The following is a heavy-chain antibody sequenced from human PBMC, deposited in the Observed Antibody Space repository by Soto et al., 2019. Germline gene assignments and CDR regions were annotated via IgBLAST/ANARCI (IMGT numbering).Heavy chain of an antibody. V-gene: IGHV3-21*01. J-gene: IGHJ4*02. CDR3: ARQGRFGELFRPADY. D-gene: IGHD3-10*01. CDR2: ISSSSSYI. Sequence: GGSLRLSCAASGFTFSSYSMNWVRQAPGKGLEWVSSISSSSSYIYYADSVKGRFTISRDNAKNSLYLQMNSLRAEDTAVYYCARQGRFGELFRPADYWGQGTLVTVSS. CDR1: GFTFSSYS.